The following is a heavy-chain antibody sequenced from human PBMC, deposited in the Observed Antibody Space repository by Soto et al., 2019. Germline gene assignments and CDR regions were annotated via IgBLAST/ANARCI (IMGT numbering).Heavy chain of an antibody. V-gene: IGHV4-59*08. CDR1: GGSISGSF. J-gene: IGHJ4*02. D-gene: IGHD3-9*01. CDR3: ARHRRWTDSYYFDY. CDR2: IYYNGNT. Sequence: PSETLFLTCNVSGGSISGSFWSWIRQPPGKGLEWIGYIYYNGNTNYNPSLESRVTISVDTSKNQISLKLSSVTAADTAVYYCARHRRWTDSYYFDYWGQGTLVTVSS.